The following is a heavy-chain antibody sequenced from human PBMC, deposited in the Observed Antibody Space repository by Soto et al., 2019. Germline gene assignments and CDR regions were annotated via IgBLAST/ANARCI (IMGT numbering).Heavy chain of an antibody. CDR3: ARDHHVGGDYDQYYYGMDV. J-gene: IGHJ6*02. CDR1: GYTFTSYG. V-gene: IGHV1-18*01. Sequence: QVPLVQSGAEVKKPGASVKVSCKASGYTFTSYGITWVRQAPGQGLEWMGWISAYNGNTNYAQKLQGRVTMTTDASTSPAYMELRSLRSDDTVVYYCARDHHVGGDYDQYYYGMDVWGQGTTVTVSS. CDR2: ISAYNGNT. D-gene: IGHD4-17*01.